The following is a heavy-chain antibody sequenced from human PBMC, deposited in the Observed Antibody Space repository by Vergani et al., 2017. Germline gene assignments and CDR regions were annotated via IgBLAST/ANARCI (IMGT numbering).Heavy chain of an antibody. Sequence: QVQLVQSGAEVKKPGASVKFSCKASGYTFTSYYMHWVRQAPGQGLEWMGIINPSGGSTSYAQKFQGRVTMTRDTSTSTVYMELSSLRSEDTAVDYCARAFWSGLYLPWGQGTLVTVSS. CDR2: INPSGGST. CDR3: ARAFWSGLYLP. J-gene: IGHJ5*02. D-gene: IGHD3-3*01. V-gene: IGHV1-46*03. CDR1: GYTFTSYY.